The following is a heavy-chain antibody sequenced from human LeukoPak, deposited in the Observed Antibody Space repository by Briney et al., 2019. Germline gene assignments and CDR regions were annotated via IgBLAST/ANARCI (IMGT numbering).Heavy chain of an antibody. CDR1: GYTFTSYY. V-gene: IGHV1-2*02. D-gene: IGHD3-22*01. Sequence: ASVKVSCKASGYTFTSYYMHWVRQAPGQGLEWMGWINPNSGGTNYAQKFQGRVTMTRDTSISTAYMELSRLRSDDTAVYYCARSHYYDSSGYYPLEIDYWGQGTLVTVSS. J-gene: IGHJ4*02. CDR2: INPNSGGT. CDR3: ARSHYYDSSGYYPLEIDY.